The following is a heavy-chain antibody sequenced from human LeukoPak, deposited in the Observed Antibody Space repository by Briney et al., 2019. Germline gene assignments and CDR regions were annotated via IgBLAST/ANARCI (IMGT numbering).Heavy chain of an antibody. V-gene: IGHV1-2*02. CDR1: GYTFTGYY. D-gene: IGHD3-10*01. CDR3: ARDRGEYGMDV. Sequence: ASVSLSCKASGYTFTGYYIQWVRQAPGHGLEWVGWINPNSGGTNYAQKFQGRVTMTRDTSISTAYMELSRLRSDDTAVYYCARDRGEYGMDVWGQGTTVTVSS. CDR2: INPNSGGT. J-gene: IGHJ6*02.